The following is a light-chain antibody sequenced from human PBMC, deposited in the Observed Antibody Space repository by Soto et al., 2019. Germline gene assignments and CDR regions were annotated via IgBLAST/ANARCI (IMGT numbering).Light chain of an antibody. Sequence: QSALTQPPSASGSPGQSVTISCTGTSSDVGGYPFVSWYQQYPGQVPKLIIYDVTQRPSGVPDRFSGSKSGNTASLTVSGLQAEDEADYYCSSYAGGNNVVFGGGTKVTVL. V-gene: IGLV2-8*01. CDR1: SSDVGGYPF. J-gene: IGLJ3*02. CDR3: SSYAGGNNVV. CDR2: DVT.